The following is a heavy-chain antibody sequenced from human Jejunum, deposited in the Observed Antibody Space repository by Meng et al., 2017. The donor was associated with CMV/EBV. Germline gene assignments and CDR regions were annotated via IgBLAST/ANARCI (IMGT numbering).Heavy chain of an antibody. V-gene: IGHV4-31*02. CDR1: STGSYY. Sequence: STGSYYWSWLRQHPGTGLEWIGYIYFSGTTYYNPSLKSRVVMSIDTSKNHFSLELSSVTAADTAVYYCARDHMGSYYDNYTALDVWGQGTWVPSPQ. CDR3: ARDHMGSYYDNYTALDV. CDR2: IYFSGTT. J-gene: IGHJ3*01. D-gene: IGHD3-22*01.